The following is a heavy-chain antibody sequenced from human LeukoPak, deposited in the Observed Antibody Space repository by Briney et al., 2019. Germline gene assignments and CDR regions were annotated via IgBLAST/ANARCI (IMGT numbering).Heavy chain of an antibody. CDR3: ARAENRGGGH. J-gene: IGHJ4*02. CDR2: IKTDGNEK. V-gene: IGHV3-7*05. Sequence: GGSLRLSCAASGFTFATYWMSWVRQAPGEGLEWVANIKTDGNEKYYVVSVKGRFTISRDNAKNSLYLQMNSLRVEDTAVYYCARAENRGGGHWGQGTLVTVSS. D-gene: IGHD1-14*01. CDR1: GFTFATYW.